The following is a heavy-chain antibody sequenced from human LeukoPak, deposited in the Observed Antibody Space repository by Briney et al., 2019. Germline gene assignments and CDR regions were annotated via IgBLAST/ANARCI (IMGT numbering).Heavy chain of an antibody. D-gene: IGHD6-13*01. CDR1: GGSIRSGDYY. CDR2: IDSSGST. Sequence: SQTLSLTCTVSGGSIRSGDYYWSWIRQPAGKGLEWIGRIDSSGSTNYNPSLKSRVTLSVDTSKNQFSLKVSSVTAADTAVYYCARDAGYSSNWYFGYWGQGTLVTVSS. CDR3: ARDAGYSSNWYFGY. V-gene: IGHV4-61*02. J-gene: IGHJ4*02.